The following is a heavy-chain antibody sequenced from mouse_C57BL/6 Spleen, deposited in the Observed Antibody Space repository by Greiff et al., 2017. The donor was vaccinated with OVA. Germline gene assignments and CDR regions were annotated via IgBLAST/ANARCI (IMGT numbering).Heavy chain of an antibody. J-gene: IGHJ1*03. CDR1: GFSLTSYG. V-gene: IGHV2-5*01. CDR3: ALPDSYYDNFDV. CDR2: IWRGGST. D-gene: IGHD2-3*01. Sequence: VQLQQSGPGLVQPSQSLSITCTVSGFSLTSYGVHWVRQSPGKGLEWLGVIWRGGSTDYNADFMSRLSSTKDNSKRQVFFKMNSLQADDTAIYDCALPDSYYDNFDVWGTGTTVTVSS.